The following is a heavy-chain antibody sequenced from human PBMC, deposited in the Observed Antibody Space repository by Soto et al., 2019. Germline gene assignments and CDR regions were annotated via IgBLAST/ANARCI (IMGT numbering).Heavy chain of an antibody. J-gene: IGHJ5*02. CDR3: ARGTYRDIGWQQLGINWFDP. Sequence: GESLKISCKGSGYSFTSYWIGWVRQMPGKGLEWMGIIYPGDSDTRYSPSFQGQVTISADKSISTAYLQWSSLKASDTAVYYCARGTYRDIGWQQLGINWFDPWGQGTLVTVSS. V-gene: IGHV5-51*01. CDR1: GYSFTSYW. D-gene: IGHD6-13*01. CDR2: IYPGDSDT.